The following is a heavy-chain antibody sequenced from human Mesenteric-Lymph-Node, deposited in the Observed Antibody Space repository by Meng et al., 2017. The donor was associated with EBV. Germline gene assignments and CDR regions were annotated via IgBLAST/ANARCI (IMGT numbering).Heavy chain of an antibody. CDR1: GGSFGGYF. Sequence: QVQVQQGAAGLLRPSETLSLTCAVSGGSFGGYFWTWVRLAPGKGLEWIGEINQVGSTNYNPSLRSRVTISVDTFKTQFSLEVTSVTAADTAVYYCARSGAIIGVQGAPDYWGQGTLVTVSS. D-gene: IGHD3-10*01. J-gene: IGHJ4*02. CDR3: ARSGAIIGVQGAPDY. CDR2: INQVGST. V-gene: IGHV4-34*01.